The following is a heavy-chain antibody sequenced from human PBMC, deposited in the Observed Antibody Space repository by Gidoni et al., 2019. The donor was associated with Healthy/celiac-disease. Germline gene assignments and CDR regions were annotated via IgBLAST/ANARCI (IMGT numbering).Heavy chain of an antibody. CDR3: ARDPYSSSWYDTGYFDL. Sequence: EVQLVESGGGLVQPGRSLRLSCAASGFTFSSYSMNWVRQAPGKGLEWVSYISSSSSTIYYADSVKGRFTISRDNAKNSLYLQMNSLRDEDTAVYYCARDPYSSSWYDTGYFDLWGRGTLVTVSS. J-gene: IGHJ2*01. V-gene: IGHV3-48*02. CDR1: GFTFSSYS. D-gene: IGHD6-13*01. CDR2: ISSSSSTI.